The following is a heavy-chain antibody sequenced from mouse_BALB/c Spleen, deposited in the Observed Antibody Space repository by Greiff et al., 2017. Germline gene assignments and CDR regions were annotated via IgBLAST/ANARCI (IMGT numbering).Heavy chain of an antibody. CDR3: ASGGNYRYDWFAY. J-gene: IGHJ3*01. CDR2: ISYDGSN. V-gene: IGHV3-6*02. CDR1: GYSITSGYY. Sequence: EVQLQQSGPGLVKPSQSLSLTCSVTGYSITSGYYWNWIRQFPGNKLEWMGYISYDGSNNYNPSLKNRISITRDTSKNQFFLKLNSVTTEDTATYYCASGGNYRYDWFAYWGQGTLVTVSA. D-gene: IGHD2-14*01.